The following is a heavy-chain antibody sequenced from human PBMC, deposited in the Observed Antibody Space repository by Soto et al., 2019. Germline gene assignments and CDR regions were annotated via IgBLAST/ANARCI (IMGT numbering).Heavy chain of an antibody. CDR1: GGSASSGSYY. D-gene: IGHD3-10*01. CDR3: ARDIYGSGANWFDP. CDR2: IYYSGST. Sequence: SETLSLTCTVSGGSASSGSYYWSWIRQPPGKGLEWIGYIYYSGSTNYNPSLKSRVTISVDTSKNQFSLKLSSVTAADTAVYYCARDIYGSGANWFDPWGQGTLVTVSS. V-gene: IGHV4-61*01. J-gene: IGHJ5*02.